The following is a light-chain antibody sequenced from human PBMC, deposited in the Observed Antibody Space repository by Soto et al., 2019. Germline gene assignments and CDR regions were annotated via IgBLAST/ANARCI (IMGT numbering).Light chain of an antibody. CDR2: EGS. J-gene: IGLJ2*01. CDR3: CSYAGSSTPQVV. CDR1: SSDVGSYNL. Sequence: QSVLTQPASVSGSPGQSITISCTGTSSDVGSYNLVSWYQQHPGKAPKLTIYEGSKRPSGVSNRFSGSKSGNTASLTISGLQAEDEADYYCCSYAGSSTPQVVFGGGTKRTVL. V-gene: IGLV2-23*01.